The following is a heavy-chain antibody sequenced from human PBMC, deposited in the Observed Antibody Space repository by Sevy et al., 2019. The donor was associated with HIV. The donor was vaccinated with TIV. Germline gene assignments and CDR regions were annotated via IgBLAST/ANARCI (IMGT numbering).Heavy chain of an antibody. V-gene: IGHV3-7*01. CDR1: GFTFSNYW. Sequence: GGSLRLSCAASGFTFSNYWMSWVRQAPGKGLECVANINQAGSEKYYLDSVKGRFIVSRDNAKNSLYLQMNSLRAEDSAVYYCAREQITGSKPHYFDTWGQGTLVTVSS. CDR2: INQAGSEK. D-gene: IGHD1-7*01. J-gene: IGHJ4*02. CDR3: AREQITGSKPHYFDT.